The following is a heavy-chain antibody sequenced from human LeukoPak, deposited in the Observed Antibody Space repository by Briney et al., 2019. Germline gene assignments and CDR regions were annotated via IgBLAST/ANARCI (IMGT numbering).Heavy chain of an antibody. J-gene: IGHJ3*02. CDR2: INPSGGST. D-gene: IGHD3-22*01. Sequence: GASVKVSCKASGYTFTSYYMHWVRQAPGQGLEWMGIINPSGGSTSYAQKFQGRVTMTRDTSKNQFSLKLSSVTAADTAVYYCARVPGYYDSSGYYRPDAFDIWGQGTMVTVSS. CDR1: GYTFTSYY. CDR3: ARVPGYYDSSGYYRPDAFDI. V-gene: IGHV1-46*01.